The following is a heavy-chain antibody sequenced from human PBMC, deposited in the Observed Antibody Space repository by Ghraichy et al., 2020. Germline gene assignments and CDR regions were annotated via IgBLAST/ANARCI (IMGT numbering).Heavy chain of an antibody. Sequence: GGSLRLSCAASGFSFSNHHMTWVRQAPGKGLEWVSAIGGSGIETHYADSVKGRFTISRDNSKNTLYLQMNSLRVEDTAVYYCATDLTQTVAADWFDPRGQGILVTVAS. J-gene: IGHJ5*02. CDR3: ATDLTQTVAADWFDP. CDR2: IGGSGIET. CDR1: GFSFSNHH. D-gene: IGHD6-19*01. V-gene: IGHV3-23*01.